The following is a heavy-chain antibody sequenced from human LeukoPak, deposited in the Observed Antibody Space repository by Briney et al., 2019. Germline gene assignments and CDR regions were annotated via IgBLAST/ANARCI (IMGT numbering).Heavy chain of an antibody. CDR3: ARDYTVALGTTTYFQH. CDR1: GYTFTSYG. V-gene: IGHV7-4-1*02. J-gene: IGHJ1*01. Sequence: ASVKVSCKASGYTFTSYGISWVRQAPGQGLEWMGWININTGNPTYAQGFTGRFMFSLDTSVSTAYLQIRSLKAEDTAVYYCARDYTVALGTTTYFQHWGQGTLVTVSS. D-gene: IGHD1-7*01. CDR2: ININTGNP.